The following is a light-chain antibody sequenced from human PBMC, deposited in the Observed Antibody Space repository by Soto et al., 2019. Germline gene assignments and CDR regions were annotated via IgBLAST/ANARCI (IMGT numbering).Light chain of an antibody. CDR2: GAS. V-gene: IGKV3-20*01. J-gene: IGKJ5*01. CDR3: QQYAGPPTT. CDR1: QTVSNNY. Sequence: EIVLTQSPGTLSLSPGDRATLSCRASQTVSNNYLAWCQRKPGQAPRVIMYGASRRATGIPDRFSGGGSGTDSALTISRREPEDFAVYVCQQYAGPPTTFGQGTRLEIK.